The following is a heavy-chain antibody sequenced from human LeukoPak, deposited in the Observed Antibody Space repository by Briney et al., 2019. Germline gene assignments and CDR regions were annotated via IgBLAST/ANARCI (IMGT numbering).Heavy chain of an antibody. Sequence: GSLRLSCAASGFTFSSYAMHWVRQAPGKGLEWVAVISYDGSNKYYADSVKGRFTISRDNSKNTLYLQMNSLRAEDTAVYYCARDAGDFWSGYYFSLVDYWGQGTLVTVSS. CDR1: GFTFSSYA. J-gene: IGHJ4*02. D-gene: IGHD3-3*01. CDR3: ARDAGDFWSGYYFSLVDY. CDR2: ISYDGSNK. V-gene: IGHV3-30*01.